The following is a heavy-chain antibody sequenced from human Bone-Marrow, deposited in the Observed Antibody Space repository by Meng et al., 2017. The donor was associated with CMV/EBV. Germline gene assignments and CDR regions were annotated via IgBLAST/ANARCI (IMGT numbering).Heavy chain of an antibody. Sequence: SETLSLTCAVYGGSFSGYYWSWIRQPPGKGLEWIGEINHSGSTNYNPSLKSRVTISVDTSKNQFSLKLSSVTAADTAVYYCARGMATIPTWGQGTLVNVSS. J-gene: IGHJ5*02. CDR1: GGSFSGYY. V-gene: IGHV4-34*01. D-gene: IGHD5-24*01. CDR2: INHSGST. CDR3: ARGMATIPT.